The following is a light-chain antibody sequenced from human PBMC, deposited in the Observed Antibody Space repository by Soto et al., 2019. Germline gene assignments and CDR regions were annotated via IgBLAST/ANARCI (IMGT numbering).Light chain of an antibody. CDR1: SSDVGAYKY. V-gene: IGLV2-8*01. CDR2: EVT. J-gene: IGLJ3*02. Sequence: QSALTQPPSASGSPGQSVTISCTGTSSDVGAYKYVSWYQQYPGKAPKLMIYEVTKRPSGVPDRFSGSNSGNTASLTVSGLQADYEADYYCPSYVDNDIRVFGRGTKVTVL. CDR3: PSYVDNDIRV.